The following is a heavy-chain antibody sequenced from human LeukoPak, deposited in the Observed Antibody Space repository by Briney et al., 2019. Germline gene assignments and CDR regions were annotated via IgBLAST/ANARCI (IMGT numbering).Heavy chain of an antibody. D-gene: IGHD6-6*01. CDR2: IYYSGST. Sequence: SETLSLTCNVSGGSISNYYWSWIRQPPGKGLEWIGYIYYSGSTNYNPSLKSRVTISVDSSENQFSLKLTSVTAADTAIYYCARTYSSSSSYKDVWGKGTTVTVSS. CDR1: GGSISNYY. CDR3: ARTYSSSSSYKDV. J-gene: IGHJ6*03. V-gene: IGHV4-59*01.